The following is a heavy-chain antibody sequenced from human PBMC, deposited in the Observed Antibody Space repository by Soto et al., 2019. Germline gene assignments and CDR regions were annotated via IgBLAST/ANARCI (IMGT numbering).Heavy chain of an antibody. J-gene: IGHJ5*02. CDR3: ARYRIYSTAIGLNWFDR. D-gene: IGHD6-13*01. V-gene: IGHV4-34*01. CDR1: GASFSGDI. Sequence: AEILSSTCAVQGASFSGDIWCWRRPPPEKGLGRSGEITHSGSTNYTPTLKSRVTISVDTSKNQFSLKMSSVRAADTAVYYCARYRIYSTAIGLNWFDRWGQGTLVTVSS. CDR2: ITHSGST.